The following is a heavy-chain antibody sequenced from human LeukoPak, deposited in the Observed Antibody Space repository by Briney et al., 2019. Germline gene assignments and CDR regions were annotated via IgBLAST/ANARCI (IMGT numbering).Heavy chain of an antibody. J-gene: IGHJ4*02. CDR1: GGSISSYY. V-gene: IGHV4-59*01. CDR2: IYYSGST. Sequence: KSSETLSLTCTVSGGSISSYYWSWIRQPPGKGLEWIGYIYYSGSTNYNPSLKSRVTISVDTSKNQFSLKLSSVTAADTAVYYCARGYYDSSGLPGYWGQGTLVTVSS. CDR3: ARGYYDSSGLPGY. D-gene: IGHD3-22*01.